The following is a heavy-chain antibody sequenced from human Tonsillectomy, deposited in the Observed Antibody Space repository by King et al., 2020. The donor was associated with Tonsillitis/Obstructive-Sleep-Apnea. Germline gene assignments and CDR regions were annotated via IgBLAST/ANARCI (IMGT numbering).Heavy chain of an antibody. J-gene: IGHJ5*02. CDR2: ISYDGSNK. CDR1: GFTFSSYA. D-gene: IGHD3-22*01. Sequence: VQLVESGGGVVQPGRSLRLSCAASGFTFSSYAMNWVRQAPGKGLEWVAVISYDGSNKYYADSVKGSFTISRYNSKNTLYLQMNSLRAEDTAVYYCARDYYDSSGYADWFDPWGQGTLVTVSS. V-gene: IGHV3-30*04. CDR3: ARDYYDSSGYADWFDP.